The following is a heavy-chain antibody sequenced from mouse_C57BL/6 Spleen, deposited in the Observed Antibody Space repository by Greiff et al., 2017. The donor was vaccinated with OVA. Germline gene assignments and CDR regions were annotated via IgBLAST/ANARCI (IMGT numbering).Heavy chain of an antibody. CDR3: ARRGWVYYDYYYAMDY. J-gene: IGHJ4*01. CDR2: IYPSDSAT. D-gene: IGHD2-4*01. Sequence: QVQLQQPGAELVRPGSSVKLSCKASGYTFTSYWMDWVKQRPGQGLEWIGNIYPSDSATHYNQKFKDKATLTVDKSSSPAFMQLSSLTAEDSAVYYGARRGWVYYDYYYAMDYWGQGTSVTVSS. CDR1: GYTFTSYW. V-gene: IGHV1-61*01.